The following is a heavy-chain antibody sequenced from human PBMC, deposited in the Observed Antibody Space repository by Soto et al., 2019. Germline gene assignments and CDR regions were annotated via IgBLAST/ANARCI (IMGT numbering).Heavy chain of an antibody. CDR3: ARGYSSSSPCEY. V-gene: IGHV4-59*01. J-gene: IGHJ4*02. CDR2: IYYSGST. D-gene: IGHD6-6*01. Sequence: SETLSLTCTVSGGSISSYYWSWIRQPPGKGLEWIGYIYYSGSTNYNPSLKSRVTISVDTSKNQFSLKLSSVTAADTAVYYCARGYSSSSPCEYWGQGTLVIVSS. CDR1: GGSISSYY.